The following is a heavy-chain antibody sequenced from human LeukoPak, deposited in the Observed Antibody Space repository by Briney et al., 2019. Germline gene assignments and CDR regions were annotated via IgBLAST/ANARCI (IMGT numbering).Heavy chain of an antibody. CDR1: GGSIVTNDFY. D-gene: IGHD3-9*01. CDR2: VYYTGST. V-gene: IGHV4-39*07. J-gene: IGHJ4*02. CDR3: VRDGGILTGYNDY. Sequence: SETLSLTCTVSGGSIVTNDFYWGWIRQPPGKGLEWIGSVYYTGSTSSNPSFRSRVAISVDRSKNQFSLELYSVTAADTAVYFCVRDGGILTGYNDYWGQGTLVTASS.